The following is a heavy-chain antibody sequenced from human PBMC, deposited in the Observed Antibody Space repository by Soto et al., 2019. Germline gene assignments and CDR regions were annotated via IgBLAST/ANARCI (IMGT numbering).Heavy chain of an antibody. CDR3: ARATYYYDRSGYLYYFDY. V-gene: IGHV4-59*01. D-gene: IGHD3-22*01. J-gene: IGHJ4*02. CDR1: GGTISSYD. Sequence: PSETLSLTCTVSGGTISSYDWTWIRKQPGKGLEWIGHIYYTGSTNYNPSPKSRVTVSVDTSKNQFSLKLSSVTAADTAVYYCARATYYYDRSGYLYYFDYWGQGTLVTVSS. CDR2: IYYTGST.